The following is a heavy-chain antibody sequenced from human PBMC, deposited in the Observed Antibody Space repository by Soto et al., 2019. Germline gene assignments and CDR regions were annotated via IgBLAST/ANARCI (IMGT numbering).Heavy chain of an antibody. D-gene: IGHD2-2*01. J-gene: IGHJ6*02. Sequence: QVQLVQSGAEVKKPGASVKVSCKASGYTFTSYGISWVRQAPGQGLEWMGWISAYNGNTNYAQKLQGRVTMTTDTSTSTAYMELRSLRSGDTAVYYCAREGYCISTSCRHYDYYGMDVWGQGTTVTVSS. V-gene: IGHV1-18*01. CDR3: AREGYCISTSCRHYDYYGMDV. CDR2: ISAYNGNT. CDR1: GYTFTSYG.